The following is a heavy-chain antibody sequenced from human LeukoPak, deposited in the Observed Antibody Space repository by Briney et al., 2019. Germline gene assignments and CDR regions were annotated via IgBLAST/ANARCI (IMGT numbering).Heavy chain of an antibody. CDR2: IYYSGST. Sequence: SETLSLTCAVYGGSFSGYYWSWIRQPPGKGLEWIGYIYYSGSTNYNPSLKSRVTISVDTSKNQFSLKLSSVTAADTAVYYCACLKTTVTTGGYYYYYGMDVWGQGTTVTVSS. J-gene: IGHJ6*02. D-gene: IGHD4-17*01. CDR1: GGSFSGYY. CDR3: ACLKTTVTTGGYYYYYGMDV. V-gene: IGHV4-59*08.